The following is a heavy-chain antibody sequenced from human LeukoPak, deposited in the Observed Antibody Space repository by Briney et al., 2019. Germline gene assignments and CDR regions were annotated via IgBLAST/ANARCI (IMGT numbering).Heavy chain of an antibody. V-gene: IGHV4-34*01. D-gene: IGHD2-21*02. J-gene: IGHJ4*02. CDR3: ARGPYGGNSEVDY. CDR2: INHSGST. CDR1: GGSFSGYY. Sequence: SETLSLTCAVYGGSFSGYYWSWIRQPPGKGLEWIGEINHSGSTNYNPSLKSRVTISVDTSKNQFSLKLSSVTAADTAVYYCARGPYGGNSEVDYWGQGTLVTVYS.